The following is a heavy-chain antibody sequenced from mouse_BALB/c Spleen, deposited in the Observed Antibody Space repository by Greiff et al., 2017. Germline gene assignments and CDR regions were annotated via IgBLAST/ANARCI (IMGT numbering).Heavy chain of an antibody. Sequence: EVKLQESGPGLVKPSQSLSLTCTVTGYSITSDYAWNWIRQFPGNKLEWMGYISYSGSTSYNPSLKSRISITRDTSKNQFFLQLNSVTTEDTATYYCARERNWALYAMDYWGQGTSVTVSS. CDR3: ARERNWALYAMDY. J-gene: IGHJ4*01. V-gene: IGHV3-2*02. D-gene: IGHD4-1*01. CDR1: GYSITSDYA. CDR2: ISYSGST.